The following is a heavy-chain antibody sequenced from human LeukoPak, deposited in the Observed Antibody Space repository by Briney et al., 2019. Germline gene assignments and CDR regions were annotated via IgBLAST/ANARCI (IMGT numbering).Heavy chain of an antibody. V-gene: IGHV3-11*05. CDR1: GFTFTDYY. CDR2: ISSSSTYT. CDR3: ARVGYRYCSSANCYAPFDF. Sequence: GGSLRLSCAASGFTFTDYYMSWIRQAPGKVLDWVSYISSSSTYTKYADSVKGRFTISRDNAKNSLYLQMNSLRAEDTAVYYYARVGYRYCSSANCYAPFDFWGQGTLVTVSS. J-gene: IGHJ4*02. D-gene: IGHD2-2*01.